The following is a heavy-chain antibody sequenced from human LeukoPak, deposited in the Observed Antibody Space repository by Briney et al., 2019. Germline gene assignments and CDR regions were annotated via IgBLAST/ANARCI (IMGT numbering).Heavy chain of an antibody. J-gene: IGHJ4*02. CDR3: ARGPGYYGSGSYKYYFDY. V-gene: IGHV4-39*07. Sequence: SETLSLTCTVSGGSISSSSYYWGWIRQPPGKGLEWIGSIYYSGSTYYNPSLKSRVTISVDTFKNQFSLKLSSVTAADTAVYYCARGPGYYGSGSYKYYFDYWGQGTLVTVSS. CDR1: GGSISSSSYY. D-gene: IGHD3-10*01. CDR2: IYYSGST.